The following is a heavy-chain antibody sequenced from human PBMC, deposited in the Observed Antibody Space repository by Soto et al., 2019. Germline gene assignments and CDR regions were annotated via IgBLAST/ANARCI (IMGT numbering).Heavy chain of an antibody. Sequence: QVQLVQSGAEVKKPGSSLKVSCKASGGTFTNYAFSWVRQAPGQGPEWMGGIIPIFGTPDYAQKFQGRVIITADESTRTGVMELNSLRSDDTAVYYCARERSVGYCITTTCPKPFYYYAMDVWGQGTTVTVSS. CDR3: ARERSVGYCITTTCPKPFYYYAMDV. CDR1: GGTFTNYA. V-gene: IGHV1-69*12. J-gene: IGHJ6*02. D-gene: IGHD2-2*01. CDR2: IIPIFGTP.